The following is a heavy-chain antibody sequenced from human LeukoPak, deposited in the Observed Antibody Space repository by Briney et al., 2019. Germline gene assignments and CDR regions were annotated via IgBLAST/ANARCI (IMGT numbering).Heavy chain of an antibody. CDR1: GGSISSGSYY. V-gene: IGHV4-61*02. CDR2: IYTSGST. J-gene: IGHJ4*02. D-gene: IGHD5-18*01. CDR3: ARAPHYSFLDY. Sequence: TLSLTCTVSGGSISSGSYYWSWIRQPAGKGLEWIGRIYTSGSTNYNPSLKSRVTISVDTSKNQYSLKLSSVTAADTAVYYCARAPHYSFLDYWGQGTLVTVSS.